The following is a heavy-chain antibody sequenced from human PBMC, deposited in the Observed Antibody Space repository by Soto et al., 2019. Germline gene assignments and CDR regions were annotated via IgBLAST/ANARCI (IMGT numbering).Heavy chain of an antibody. CDR3: ARDKGSDCSGGSCYPDAFDI. CDR2: IFYSEST. D-gene: IGHD2-15*01. Sequence: NPSETLSLTCTVSGGSISSGDYYWSWIRQPPGKGLEWIGYIFYSESTYYNPSLKSRVIISVDMSKNQFSLNLSSVTAAETAVYYCARDKGSDCSGGSCYPDAFDIWGQGKMVTVSS. V-gene: IGHV4-30-4*01. CDR1: GGSISSGDYY. J-gene: IGHJ3*02.